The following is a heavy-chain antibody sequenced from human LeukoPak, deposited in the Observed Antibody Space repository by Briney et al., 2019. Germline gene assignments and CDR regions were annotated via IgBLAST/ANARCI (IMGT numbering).Heavy chain of an antibody. D-gene: IGHD2-15*01. CDR3: AKAPVTTCSGAYCYPFDY. J-gene: IGHJ4*02. V-gene: IGHV3-23*01. Sequence: GGSLRLSCAASGFTLSSYAMSWVRQGPGKGREWVSAMSVSGNTYHADSVKGRFTISRDSPKNTLYLQMNSLRAGDAAVYYCAKAPVTTCSGAYCYPFDYWSQGTLVTVSS. CDR2: MSVSGNT. CDR1: GFTLSSYA.